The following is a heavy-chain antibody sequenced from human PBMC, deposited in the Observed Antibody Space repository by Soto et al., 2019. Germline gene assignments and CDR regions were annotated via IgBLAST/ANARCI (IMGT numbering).Heavy chain of an antibody. V-gene: IGHV3-21*01. CDR1: GFTFSSYS. D-gene: IGHD2-2*01. CDR2: ISSSSSYI. CDR3: VRADILRFWTTRDSRQLAPFDY. Sequence: PGGSLRLSCAASGFTFSSYSMNWVRQAPGKGLEWVSSISSSSSYIYYADSVKGRFTISRDNAKNSLYLQMNSLRAEDTAVYYCVRADILRFWTTRDSRQLAPFDYWGQGTLVTISS. J-gene: IGHJ4*02.